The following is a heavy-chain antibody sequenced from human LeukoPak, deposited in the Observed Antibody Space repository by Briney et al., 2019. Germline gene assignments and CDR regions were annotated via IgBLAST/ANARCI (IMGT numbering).Heavy chain of an antibody. J-gene: IGHJ3*02. CDR1: GFTFSSYW. CDR3: ARVYDYNGPSAFDI. CDR2: IKQDGSEK. V-gene: IGHV3-7*01. D-gene: IGHD5-24*01. Sequence: GGSLRLSCAASGFTFSSYWMSWVRQAPGKGLEWVANIKQDGSEKYYVDSVKGRFTISRDNAKNSLYLQMNSLRAEDTAVYYCARVYDYNGPSAFDIWGHGTMVTVSS.